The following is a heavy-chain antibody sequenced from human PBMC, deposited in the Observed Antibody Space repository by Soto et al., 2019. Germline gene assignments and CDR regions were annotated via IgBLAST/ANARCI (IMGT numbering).Heavy chain of an antibody. Sequence: SLRLSCTASGFTFGDYAMSWFRQAPGKGLEWVGFIRSKAYGGTTEYAASVKGRFTISRDDSKSIAYLQMNSLKTEDTAVYYCTRELYCGGDCFDPPFDYWGQGTLVTVSS. D-gene: IGHD2-21*02. CDR1: GFTFGDYA. V-gene: IGHV3-49*03. CDR3: TRELYCGGDCFDPPFDY. J-gene: IGHJ4*02. CDR2: IRSKAYGGTT.